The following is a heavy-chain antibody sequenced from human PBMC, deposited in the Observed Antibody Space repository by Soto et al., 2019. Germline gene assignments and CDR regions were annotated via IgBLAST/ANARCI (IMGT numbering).Heavy chain of an antibody. CDR1: GGSISSYY. V-gene: IGHV4-59*01. Sequence: PSETLSLTCTVSGGSISSYYWSWIRQPPGKGLEWIGYIYYSGSTNYNPSLKSRVTISVDTSKNQFSLKLSSVTAADTAVYYCARVFCGDYGGCPFDPWGQGTLVTVSS. CDR2: IYYSGST. J-gene: IGHJ5*02. CDR3: ARVFCGDYGGCPFDP. D-gene: IGHD4-17*01.